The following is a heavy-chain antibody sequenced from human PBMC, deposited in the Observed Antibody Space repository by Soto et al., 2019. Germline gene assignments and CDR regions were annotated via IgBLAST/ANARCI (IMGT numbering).Heavy chain of an antibody. CDR3: CRQPYYNSGLDV. CDR2: INHSGST. J-gene: IGHJ6*02. V-gene: IGHV4-34*03. CDR1: GGSFSGYY. Sequence: PSETLSLTCAFYGGSFSGYYWSWIRQPPGKGLEWIGEINHSGSTNYNPSLKSRVTISVDTSKNQFSLKLSSVTAADTAVYYCCRQPYYNSGLDVWGQGTTVTVSS. D-gene: IGHD2-15*01.